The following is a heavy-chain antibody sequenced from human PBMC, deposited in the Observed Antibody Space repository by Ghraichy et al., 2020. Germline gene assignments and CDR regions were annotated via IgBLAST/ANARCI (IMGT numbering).Heavy chain of an antibody. CDR3: ARRPRYCTNGVCQAEYFQH. V-gene: IGHV4-39*01. J-gene: IGHJ1*01. CDR2: IYYSGST. CDR1: GGSISSSSYY. D-gene: IGHD2-8*01. Sequence: SETLSLTCTVSGGSISSSSYYWGWIRQPPGKGLEWIGSIYYSGSTYYNPSLKSRVTISVDTSKNQFSLKLSSVTAADTAVYYCARRPRYCTNGVCQAEYFQHWGQGTLVTVSS.